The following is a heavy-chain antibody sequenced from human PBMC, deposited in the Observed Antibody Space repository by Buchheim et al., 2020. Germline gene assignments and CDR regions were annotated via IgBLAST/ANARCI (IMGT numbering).Heavy chain of an antibody. J-gene: IGHJ4*02. Sequence: EVQLVESGGGLVQPGGSLRLSCAASGFTFSDYWMTWVRQAPGKGLEWVANINRDGSEKNYVDSVKGRFTISRDNAKISLNLQTNSLRAEDTAVYYCAREGREQPIDYWGQGTL. D-gene: IGHD1-26*01. CDR1: GFTFSDYW. CDR2: INRDGSEK. V-gene: IGHV3-7*01. CDR3: AREGREQPIDY.